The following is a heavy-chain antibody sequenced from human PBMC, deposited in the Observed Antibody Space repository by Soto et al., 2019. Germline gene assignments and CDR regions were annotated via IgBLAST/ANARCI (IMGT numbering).Heavy chain of an antibody. D-gene: IGHD4-17*01. CDR1: GYTFTSYG. J-gene: IGHJ5*02. CDR2: ISAYNGNT. CDR3: ARGVAYGDYQADNWFDP. Sequence: ASVKVSCKASGYTFTSYGISWVRQAPGQGLEWMGWISAYNGNTNYAQKLQGRVTMTTDTSTSTAYMELRSLRSDDTAVYYCARGVAYGDYQADNWFDPWGQGTLVTVSS. V-gene: IGHV1-18*01.